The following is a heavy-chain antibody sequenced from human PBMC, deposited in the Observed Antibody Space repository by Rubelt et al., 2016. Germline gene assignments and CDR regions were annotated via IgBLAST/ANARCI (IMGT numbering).Heavy chain of an antibody. CDR2: IYYSGST. CDR1: GGSFSAYY. Sequence: QVQLQQWGAGLLKPSETLSLTCAVSGGSFSAYYWSWIRQPPGKGLEWIGYIYYSGSTNYNPSLKSRVTISVDTSKNQISLKLTCVNAAETAVYYCASGWYRFDYWGQGTRVTVAS. CDR3: ASGWYRFDY. D-gene: IGHD6-19*01. J-gene: IGHJ4*02. V-gene: IGHV4-34*11.